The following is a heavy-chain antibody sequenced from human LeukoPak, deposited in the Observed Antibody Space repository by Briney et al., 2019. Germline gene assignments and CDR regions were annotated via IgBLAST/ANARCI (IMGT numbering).Heavy chain of an antibody. CDR1: GFTFSYSW. CDR2: IGSDGSTT. V-gene: IGHV3-74*01. D-gene: IGHD1-14*01. J-gene: IGHJ5*02. CDR3: VRERGLGARNQGFDL. Sequence: GGSLRLSCAASGFTFSYSWLHWVRQGPGEGLVWVSRIGSDGSTTNYADSVRGRFTVSRDNAKNTLYLQMNSLRVEDMAVYYCVRERGLGARNQGFDLWGLGTLVTVSS.